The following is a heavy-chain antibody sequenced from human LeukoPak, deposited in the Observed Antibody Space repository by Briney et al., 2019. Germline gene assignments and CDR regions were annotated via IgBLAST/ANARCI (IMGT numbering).Heavy chain of an antibody. Sequence: SQTLSLTCTVSGGSISSGGYYWSWIRQPAGKGLEWIGRMYTSGSTNYNPSLKSRVTISVDTSKNQFSLKLSSVTAADTAVYYCARGRYKGYCSGGSCAREYVEYFQHWGQGTLVTVSS. CDR2: MYTSGST. CDR1: GGSISSGGYY. CDR3: ARGRYKGYCSGGSCAREYVEYFQH. D-gene: IGHD2-15*01. J-gene: IGHJ1*01. V-gene: IGHV4-61*02.